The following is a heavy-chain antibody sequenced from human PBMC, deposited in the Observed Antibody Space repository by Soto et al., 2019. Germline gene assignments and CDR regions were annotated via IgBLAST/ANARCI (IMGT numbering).Heavy chain of an antibody. J-gene: IGHJ4*02. CDR3: ARAVDAAMDPLEY. CDR2: TSDDGDIQ. CDR1: GFDFRNYA. V-gene: IGHV3-30-3*01. D-gene: IGHD5-18*01. Sequence: QVLLVESGGGVAQPGGSLRLSCAASGFDFRNYAMHWVRRSPGKGPEWVAITSDDGDIQYYADSVKGRFTISRDNSKNTLYLQMTSLRSEDAPVYFCARAVDAAMDPLEYWGQGTLVTVSS.